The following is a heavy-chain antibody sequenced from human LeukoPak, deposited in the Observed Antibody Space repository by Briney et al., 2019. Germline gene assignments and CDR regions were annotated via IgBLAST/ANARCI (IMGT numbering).Heavy chain of an antibody. J-gene: IGHJ3*02. CDR1: GFTFTSSA. CDR2: IVVGSGNT. V-gene: IGHV1-58*02. CDR3: AAVQGAVAGTYAFDI. D-gene: IGHD6-19*01. Sequence: SVKVSCKASGFTFTSSAMQWVRQARGQRLEWIGWIVVGSGNTNYAQKSQERVTITRDMSTSTAYMELSSLRSEDTAVYYCAAVQGAVAGTYAFDIWGQGTMVTVSS.